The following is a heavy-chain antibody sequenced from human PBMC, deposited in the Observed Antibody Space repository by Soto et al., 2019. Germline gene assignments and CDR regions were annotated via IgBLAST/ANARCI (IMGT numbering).Heavy chain of an antibody. CDR3: RVVVAATRRSAFDI. Sequence: SVKVSCKASGGTFSSYAISWLLQAPGQGLEWMGGIIPIFGTANYAQKFQGRVTITADESTSTAYMELSSLRSEDTAVYYCRVVVAATRRSAFDIWGQGTMVTVSS. J-gene: IGHJ3*02. CDR2: IIPIFGTA. CDR1: GGTFSSYA. D-gene: IGHD2-15*01. V-gene: IGHV1-69*13.